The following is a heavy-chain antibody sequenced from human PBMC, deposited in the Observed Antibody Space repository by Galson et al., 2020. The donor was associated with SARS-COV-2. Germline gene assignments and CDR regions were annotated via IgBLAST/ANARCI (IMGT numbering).Heavy chain of an antibody. V-gene: IGHV4-59*11. CDR2: IYYSGST. CDR3: ARSHSTVVTPLGY. J-gene: IGHJ4*02. CDR1: GGSISSHY. D-gene: IGHD4-17*01. Sequence: SETLSLTCTVSGGSISSHYWSWLRQPPGKGLEWLGSIYYSGSTNYNPSLKSRVTISVDTSKNQFSLKLSSVTAADTAVYYCARSHSTVVTPLGYWGQGTLVTVSS.